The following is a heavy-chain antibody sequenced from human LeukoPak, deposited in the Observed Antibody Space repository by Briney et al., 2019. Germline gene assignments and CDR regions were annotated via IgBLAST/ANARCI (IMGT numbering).Heavy chain of an antibody. CDR3: ARNGLAHIPYYYYYMDV. Sequence: SETLSLTCTVSGVSISNYYWSWIRQSAGKGLEWIGRIYTSGSTNYNPSLKSRVTMSVDTSKNQFSLKLSSVTAADTAVYYCARNGLAHIPYYYYYMDVWGKGTTVTISS. D-gene: IGHD2-2*02. V-gene: IGHV4-4*07. CDR2: IYTSGST. CDR1: GVSISNYY. J-gene: IGHJ6*03.